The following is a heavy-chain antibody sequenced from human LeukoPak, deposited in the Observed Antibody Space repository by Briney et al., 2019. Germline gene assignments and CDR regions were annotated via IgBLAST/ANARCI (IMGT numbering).Heavy chain of an antibody. CDR2: ISSTSSYI. D-gene: IGHD2-2*01. CDR1: GFTFTSYT. CDR3: ARVAGYCSSTSNCYSDY. J-gene: IGHJ4*02. Sequence: GGSLRLSCAASGFTFTSYTMNWVRQAPGKGLEWVSSISSTSSYIYYTDSVKGRFTISRDNAKNSLYLQMDSLRAEDTAVYYCARVAGYCSSTSNCYSDYWGQGTLVTVSS. V-gene: IGHV3-21*01.